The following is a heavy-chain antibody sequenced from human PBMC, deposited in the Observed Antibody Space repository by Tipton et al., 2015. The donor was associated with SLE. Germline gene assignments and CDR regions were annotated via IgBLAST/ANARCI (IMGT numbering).Heavy chain of an antibody. V-gene: IGHV3-23*03. Sequence: SLRLSCAASGFTFSNSAMYWVRQAPGKGLEGVSTIYGGGTTYYADSVKGRFTISRDNSKNTLYLEMNSLRPEDTAVYYCAKDRDSPISGVVTPTLYGMDVWGQGTAVPVSS. J-gene: IGHJ6*02. CDR2: IYGGGTT. D-gene: IGHD3-3*01. CDR3: AKDRDSPISGVVTPTLYGMDV. CDR1: GFTFSNSA.